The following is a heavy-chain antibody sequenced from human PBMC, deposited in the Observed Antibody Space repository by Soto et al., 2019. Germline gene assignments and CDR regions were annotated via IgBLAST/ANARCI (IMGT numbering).Heavy chain of an antibody. CDR3: ARGSRLRHYYGSGSYYARGAFDI. Sequence: QVQLQQWGAGLLKPSETLSLTCAVYGGSFSGYYWSWIRQPPGKGLEWIGEINHSGSTNYNPSLKSRVTISVDTSKNQFSLKLSSVTAADTAVYYCARGSRLRHYYGSGSYYARGAFDIWGQGTMVTVSS. V-gene: IGHV4-34*01. CDR1: GGSFSGYY. D-gene: IGHD3-10*01. CDR2: INHSGST. J-gene: IGHJ3*02.